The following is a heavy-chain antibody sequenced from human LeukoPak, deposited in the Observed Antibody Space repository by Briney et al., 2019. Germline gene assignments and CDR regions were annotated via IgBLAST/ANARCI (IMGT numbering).Heavy chain of an antibody. V-gene: IGHV7-4-1*01. CDR3: ARAAYCTGGTCYNWFDP. J-gene: IGHJ5*02. CDR2: INTDTGTP. Sequence: ASVKVSCKASGYTFTSYAMNWQRQAPGQGLEWMGWINTDTGTPTYAQDFTGRFVFSLDTSVNTAYLQIDSLKAEDTAIYYCARAAYCTGGTCYNWFDPWGQGTLVTVSS. D-gene: IGHD2-8*02. CDR1: GYTFTSYA.